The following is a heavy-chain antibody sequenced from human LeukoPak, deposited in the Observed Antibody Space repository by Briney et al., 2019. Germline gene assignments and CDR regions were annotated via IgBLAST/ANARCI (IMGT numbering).Heavy chain of an antibody. CDR2: ISSSSSYI. CDR1: GFTFSSYS. CDR3: ARDPGRITIRFDP. J-gene: IGHJ5*02. Sequence: PGGSLRLSCAASGFTFSSYSMNWVRQAPGKGLEWVSSISSSSSYIYYADSVKGRFTISRDNAKNSLYPQMNSLRAEDTAVYYCARDPGRITIRFDPWGQGTLVTVSS. V-gene: IGHV3-21*01. D-gene: IGHD3-10*01.